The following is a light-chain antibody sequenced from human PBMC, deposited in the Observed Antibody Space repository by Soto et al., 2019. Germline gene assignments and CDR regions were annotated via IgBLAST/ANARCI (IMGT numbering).Light chain of an antibody. CDR3: QQYNDWPRT. Sequence: VLKQSPATLSLSPGERATLSCGASQSVSSNLAWYQQKPDQAPRLLIYGASTRATGIPARFSGSGSGTEFTLTISSLQSEDFAVYYCQQYNDWPRTFGQATRWIS. V-gene: IGKV3-15*01. CDR1: QSVSSN. J-gene: IGKJ1*01. CDR2: GAS.